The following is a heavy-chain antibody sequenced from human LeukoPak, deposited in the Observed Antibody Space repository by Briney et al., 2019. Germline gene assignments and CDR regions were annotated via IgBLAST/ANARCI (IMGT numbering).Heavy chain of an antibody. CDR3: VRIYCTSTSCYGDSYYGMDV. CDR1: GDXISSSRHS. D-gene: IGHD2-2*01. V-gene: IGHV4-39*01. CDR2: ISYSGST. J-gene: IGHJ6*02. Sequence: PSETLSLTCSVSGDXISSSRHSWGWIRQPPGKGLEWIGSISYSGSTYYNPSLKTRVTMSVDTSENQFSLKLSSVTAADSTVYYCVRIYCTSTSCYGDSYYGMDVWGQGTTVTVSS.